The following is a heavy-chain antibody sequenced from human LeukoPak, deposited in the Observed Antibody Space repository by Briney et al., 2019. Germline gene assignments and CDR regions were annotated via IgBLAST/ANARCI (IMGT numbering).Heavy chain of an antibody. Sequence: PGGSLRLSCAVSGFTFSSYEMNWVRQAPGKGLEWVSYISSTGSTIYYADSVKGRFTISRDNAKNSLYLQMNSLRAEDTAVYYCASHSGWYQGFDYWGQGTLVTVSS. J-gene: IGHJ4*02. V-gene: IGHV3-48*03. CDR3: ASHSGWYQGFDY. CDR1: GFTFSSYE. CDR2: ISSTGSTI. D-gene: IGHD6-19*01.